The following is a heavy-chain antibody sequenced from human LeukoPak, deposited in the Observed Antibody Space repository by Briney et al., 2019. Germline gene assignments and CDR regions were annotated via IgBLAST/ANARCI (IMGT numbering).Heavy chain of an antibody. Sequence: ASVKVSCEASGYTFTSYDINWVRQATGQGLEWMGWMNPNSGNTGYAQKFQGRVTMTRNTSISTAYMELSSLRSEDTAVYYCATAHSYSSSSFDPWGQGTLVTVSS. CDR3: ATAHSYSSSSFDP. CDR2: MNPNSGNT. CDR1: GYTFTSYD. V-gene: IGHV1-8*01. J-gene: IGHJ5*02. D-gene: IGHD6-6*01.